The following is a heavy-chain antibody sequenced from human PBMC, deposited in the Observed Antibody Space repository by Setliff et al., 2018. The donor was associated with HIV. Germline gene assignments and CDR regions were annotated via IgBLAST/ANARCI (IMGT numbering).Heavy chain of an antibody. V-gene: IGHV1-58*01. CDR3: AASPTSCSGGSCYDH. CDR1: SFTFSSSA. CDR2: IVVGASKT. J-gene: IGHJ5*02. Sequence: ASVMVSCKSSSFTFSSSALQWVRQVRGQRLEWIGWIVVGASKTKYAERFQERVTPTLDMSTTTTYMELRGLRSEDTAIYYCAASPTSCSGGSCYDHWGQGTLVTVSS. D-gene: IGHD2-15*01.